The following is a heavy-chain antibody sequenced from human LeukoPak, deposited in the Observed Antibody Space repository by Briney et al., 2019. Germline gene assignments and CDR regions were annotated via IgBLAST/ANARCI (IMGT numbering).Heavy chain of an antibody. CDR1: GYTFIDFY. Sequence: ASVKVSCKTSGYTFIDFYMHWVRQAPGQGLEWMGWINPNSGATNYAQKFQGRITMTGDTSINTAYMELSRLRSDDAAVYYCAKDRLGSYSFSYYYYGVDVWGHGATVTVS. V-gene: IGHV1-2*02. CDR2: INPNSGAT. D-gene: IGHD3-10*01. J-gene: IGHJ6*02. CDR3: AKDRLGSYSFSYYYYGVDV.